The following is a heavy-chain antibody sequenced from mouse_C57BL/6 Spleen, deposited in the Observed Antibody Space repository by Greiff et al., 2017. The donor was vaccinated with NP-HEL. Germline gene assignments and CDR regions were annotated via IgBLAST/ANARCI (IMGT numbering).Heavy chain of an antibody. CDR2: INPNNGGT. CDR3: STRNPFPWYFDV. J-gene: IGHJ1*03. Sequence: VQLQQSGPELVKPGASVKIPCKASGYTLTDYNMDWVKQSHGKSLEWIGDINPNNGGTIYNQKFKGKATLTVDKSSSTAYMELRILTSEDTAVYYCSTRNPFPWYFDVWGTGTTVTVSS. CDR1: GYTLTDYN. V-gene: IGHV1-18*01.